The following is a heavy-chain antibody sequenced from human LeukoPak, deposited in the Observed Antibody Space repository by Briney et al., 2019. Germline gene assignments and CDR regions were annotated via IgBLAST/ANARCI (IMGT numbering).Heavy chain of an antibody. Sequence: GASVKVSCKASGGTFSNSAISWVRQAPGQGLEWMGWISAYNGNTNYAQKLQGRVTMTTDTSTSTAYMELRSLRSDDTAVYYCAREGWYYYGSGSYWGQGTLVTVSS. CDR1: GGTFSNSA. J-gene: IGHJ4*02. CDR2: ISAYNGNT. V-gene: IGHV1-18*01. D-gene: IGHD3-10*01. CDR3: AREGWYYYGSGSY.